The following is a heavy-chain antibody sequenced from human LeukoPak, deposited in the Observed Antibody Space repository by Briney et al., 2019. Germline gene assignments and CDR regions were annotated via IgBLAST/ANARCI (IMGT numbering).Heavy chain of an antibody. CDR2: INHSGST. J-gene: IGHJ4*02. Sequence: SETLSLTCAVYGGSFSGYYWSWIRQPPGKGLEWIGEINHSGSTNYNPSLKSRVTISVDTSKNQFSLKLSPVTAADTAVYYCARGGQWELLYYFDYWGQGTLVTVSS. V-gene: IGHV4-34*01. CDR3: ARGGQWELLYYFDY. D-gene: IGHD1-26*01. CDR1: GGSFSGYY.